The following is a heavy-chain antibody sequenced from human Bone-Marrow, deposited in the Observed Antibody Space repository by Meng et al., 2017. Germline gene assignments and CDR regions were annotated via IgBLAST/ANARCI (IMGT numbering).Heavy chain of an antibody. J-gene: IGHJ5*02. Sequence: ASVNSCKASGYTFTSYYMHWVRQAPGQGLEWMGIINPSGGSTSYAQKFQGRVTMTRDTSTSTVYMELSSLRSEDTAVYYCARGQDGMGDWFDPWGQGTLVTVSS. CDR1: GYTFTSYY. V-gene: IGHV1-46*01. CDR2: INPSGGST. D-gene: IGHD1-26*01. CDR3: ARGQDGMGDWFDP.